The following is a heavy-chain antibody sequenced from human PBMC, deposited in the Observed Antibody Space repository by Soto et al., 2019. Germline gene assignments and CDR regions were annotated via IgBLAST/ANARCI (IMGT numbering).Heavy chain of an antibody. J-gene: IGHJ4*02. CDR1: GYSISSGYY. Sequence: SETLSLTCAVSGYSISSGYYWGWIRQPPGKGLEWIGSIYHSGSTYYTPSLKSRVTISVDTSKNQFSLKLSSVTAADTAVYYCARDIAAPPSFDYWGQGTLVTVSS. CDR2: IYHSGST. D-gene: IGHD6-13*01. V-gene: IGHV4-38-2*02. CDR3: ARDIAAPPSFDY.